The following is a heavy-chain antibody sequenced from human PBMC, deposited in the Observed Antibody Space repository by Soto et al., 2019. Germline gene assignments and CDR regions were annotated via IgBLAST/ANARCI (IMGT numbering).Heavy chain of an antibody. CDR2: IYYSGST. CDR3: ATQDVAADPAEPFDY. Sequence: ETLSLTWTVSGGSISSYYWSWIRQPPGKGLEWIGYIYYSGSTNYNPSLKRRVTISVDTSKDRFSLQLSSVTAADTTVYYCATQDVAADPAEPFDYWGQGTLVPVSS. J-gene: IGHJ4*02. CDR1: GGSISSYY. V-gene: IGHV4-59*08. D-gene: IGHD6-13*01.